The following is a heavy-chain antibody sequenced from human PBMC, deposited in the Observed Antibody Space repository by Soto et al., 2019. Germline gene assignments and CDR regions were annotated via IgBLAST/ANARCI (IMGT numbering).Heavy chain of an antibody. V-gene: IGHV1-18*04. J-gene: IGHJ5*02. CDR2: ISAYNGNT. D-gene: IGHD2-2*01. Sequence: QVQLVQSGAEVKKPGASVKVSCKASGYTFTSYGISWVRQAPGQGLEWMGWISAYNGNTNYAQKLQGRVTMTTDTATSTAYMELRSLRSDDTAVYYCARDRVVVPAAKKRNNGFDPWGQGTLVTVSS. CDR1: GYTFTSYG. CDR3: ARDRVVVPAAKKRNNGFDP.